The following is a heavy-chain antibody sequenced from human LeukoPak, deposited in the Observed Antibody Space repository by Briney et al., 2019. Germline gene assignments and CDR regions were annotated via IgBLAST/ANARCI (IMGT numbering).Heavy chain of an antibody. CDR3: AKRYYYDNSGLWDH. CDR2: ISSSGGST. Sequence: GGSLRLSCGASGFTFSSYAMSWVRQAPGKGLEWVSAISSSGGSTHYADSVKGRFTISRDNSKNTLYLQMNSLRAEDTAVYYCAKRYYYDNSGLWDHWGQGTLVTVSS. V-gene: IGHV3-23*01. J-gene: IGHJ4*02. CDR1: GFTFSSYA. D-gene: IGHD3-22*01.